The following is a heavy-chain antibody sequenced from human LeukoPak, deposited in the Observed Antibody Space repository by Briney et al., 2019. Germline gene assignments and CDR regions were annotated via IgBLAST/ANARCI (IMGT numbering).Heavy chain of an antibody. CDR3: ARGRYDFWSGYYGCFDY. CDR2: IYHSGST. D-gene: IGHD3-3*01. V-gene: IGHV4-30-2*01. CDR1: GGSISSGGYS. J-gene: IGHJ4*02. Sequence: SETLSLTCAVSGGSISSGGYSWSWIRQPPGKGLEWIGYIYHSGSTYYNPSLKSRVTISVDRSKNQFSLKLSSVTAADTAVYYCARGRYDFWSGYYGCFDYWGQGTLVTVSS.